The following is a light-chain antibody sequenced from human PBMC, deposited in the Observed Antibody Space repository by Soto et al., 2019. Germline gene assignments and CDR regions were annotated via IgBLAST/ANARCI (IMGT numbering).Light chain of an antibody. V-gene: IGKV3-15*01. CDR2: GAS. Sequence: IVLAQIPATRSVSPGERATLSCRPSQSVSSNLAWYQQKPGQAPRFLIYGASTRATGIPARFSGSGSGTEFTLTISSLQSEDFAVYYCQQYNNWPPKTFGQGTKVDIK. CDR3: QQYNNWPPKT. CDR1: QSVSSN. J-gene: IGKJ1*01.